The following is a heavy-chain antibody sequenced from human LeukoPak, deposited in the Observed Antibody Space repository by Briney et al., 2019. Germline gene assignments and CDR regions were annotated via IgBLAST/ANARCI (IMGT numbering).Heavy chain of an antibody. CDR1: TFTFNNHG. CDR2: IASDGGVK. V-gene: IGHV3-30*03. J-gene: IGHJ4*02. D-gene: IGHD6-19*01. CDR3: AREATWGQWYFDH. Sequence: PGGSLRLSCVTSTFTFNNHGMHWVRQAPGKGLEWVAVIASDGGVKHYPYSVKGRFVLTRDDSKNTVYLEMDNVKVEDTAVYYCAREATWGQWYFDHWGQGAPVIVSS.